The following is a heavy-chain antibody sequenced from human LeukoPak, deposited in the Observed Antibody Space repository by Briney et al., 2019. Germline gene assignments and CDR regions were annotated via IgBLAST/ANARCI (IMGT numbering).Heavy chain of an antibody. CDR2: ISYDGSNK. J-gene: IGHJ5*02. D-gene: IGHD6-13*01. V-gene: IGHV3-30-3*01. CDR3: ARDHDSSSWYNWFDP. Sequence: GGSLRLSCAASGFTFSSYAMHWVRQAPGKGLEWVAVISYDGSNKYYADSVKGRFTISRDNSKNTLYLQMNSLRAEDTAVYSCARDHDSSSWYNWFDPWGQGTLVTVSS. CDR1: GFTFSSYA.